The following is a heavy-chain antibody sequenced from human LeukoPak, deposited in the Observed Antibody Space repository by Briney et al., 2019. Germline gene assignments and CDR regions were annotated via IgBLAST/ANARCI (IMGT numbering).Heavy chain of an antibody. V-gene: IGHV3-23*01. Sequence: GGSLRLSCAAPGFTFSSYAMTWVRQAPGKGLEWVSVISGSGGNTYHADSVKGRFTISRDNSKNTLSLQMNSLRVEDTAVYYCAKGRDFLDYWGQGTLVTVSS. J-gene: IGHJ4*02. D-gene: IGHD2/OR15-2a*01. CDR1: GFTFSSYA. CDR3: AKGRDFLDY. CDR2: ISGSGGNT.